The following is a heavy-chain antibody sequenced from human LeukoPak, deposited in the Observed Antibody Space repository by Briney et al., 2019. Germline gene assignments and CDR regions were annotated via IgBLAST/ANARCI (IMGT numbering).Heavy chain of an antibody. D-gene: IGHD3-10*01. J-gene: IGHJ4*02. CDR3: AKEPEDYYGSGSSPYYFDY. Sequence: PGGSLRLSCAASGFTFSSYAMSWVRQAPGKGLEWVSAISGSGGRTYYADSVKGRFTISRDNSKNTLYLQMNSLRAEDTAVYYCAKEPEDYYGSGSSPYYFDYWGQGTLVTVSS. CDR1: GFTFSSYA. V-gene: IGHV3-23*01. CDR2: ISGSGGRT.